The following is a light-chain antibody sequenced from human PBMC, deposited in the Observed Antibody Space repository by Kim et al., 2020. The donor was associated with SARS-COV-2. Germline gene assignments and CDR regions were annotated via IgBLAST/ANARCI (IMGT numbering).Light chain of an antibody. J-gene: IGKJ4*01. Sequence: SPAERATLSCRASQRVSNYLAWYQQKPGQAPRLLIFDASKRAEGIPARFSGSGSGTDFTLTINSLESEDFAVYYCQQRSNWPLTFGGGTKLEI. CDR1: QRVSNY. V-gene: IGKV3-11*01. CDR3: QQRSNWPLT. CDR2: DAS.